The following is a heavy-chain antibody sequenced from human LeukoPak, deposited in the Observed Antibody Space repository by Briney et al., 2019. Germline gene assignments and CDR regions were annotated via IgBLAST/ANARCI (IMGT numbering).Heavy chain of an antibody. J-gene: IGHJ4*02. CDR1: GFTVSNNY. V-gene: IGHV3-53*01. CDR3: ARLSSWYGYFDY. CDR2: IYSGDSP. Sequence: GGSLRLSCAASGFTVSNNYMSWVRQSPGKGLEWVSVIYSGDSPYYADSVKGRFTISRDNSKNTLYLQMNSLRAEDTAVYYCARLSSWYGYFDYWGQGTLVTVSS. D-gene: IGHD6-13*01.